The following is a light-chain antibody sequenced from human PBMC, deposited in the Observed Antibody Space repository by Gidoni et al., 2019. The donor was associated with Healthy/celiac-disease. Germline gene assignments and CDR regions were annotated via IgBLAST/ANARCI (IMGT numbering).Light chain of an antibody. V-gene: IGKV3-11*01. Sequence: EFVLTHSPPTLSFSPGEGATFSCRASQSVSSYLAWYQQKPGQAPRLLIYDASNRATGIPARFSGRGSGTDFTLTISSLEPEDFAVYYWQQRSNWLWTFGQGTKVEIK. CDR2: DAS. J-gene: IGKJ1*01. CDR1: QSVSSY. CDR3: QQRSNWLWT.